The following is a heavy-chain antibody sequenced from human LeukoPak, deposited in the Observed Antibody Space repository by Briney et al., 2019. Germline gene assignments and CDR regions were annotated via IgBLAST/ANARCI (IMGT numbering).Heavy chain of an antibody. CDR2: ISGSGGST. CDR3: AKDHGETTMIVVVNDY. Sequence: GGSLRLSCAASGFTFSSYAMSWVRQAPGKGLEWVSAISGSGGSTYYADSVKGRFTISRDNSKNTLYLQMNSLRAEDTAVYYCAKDHGETTMIVVVNDYWGQGTLVTVSS. D-gene: IGHD3-22*01. V-gene: IGHV3-23*01. J-gene: IGHJ4*02. CDR1: GFTFSSYA.